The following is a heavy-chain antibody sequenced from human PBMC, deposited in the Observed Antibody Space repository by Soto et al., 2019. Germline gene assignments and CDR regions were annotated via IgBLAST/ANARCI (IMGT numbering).Heavy chain of an antibody. V-gene: IGHV3-30-3*01. D-gene: IGHD1-26*01. CDR2: ISYDGSNK. Sequence: QVQLVESGGGVVQPGRSLRLSCAASGFTFSSYAMHWVRQAPGKGLEWVAVISYDGSNKYYADSVKGRFTISRDNSKNTLYLQMNSLRAEDTAVYYRARDPAASGSPGYGMDVWGQGTTVTVSS. CDR1: GFTFSSYA. CDR3: ARDPAASGSPGYGMDV. J-gene: IGHJ6*02.